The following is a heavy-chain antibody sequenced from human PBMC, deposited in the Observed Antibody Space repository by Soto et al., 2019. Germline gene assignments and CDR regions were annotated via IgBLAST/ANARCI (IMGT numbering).Heavy chain of an antibody. V-gene: IGHV3-33*01. Sequence: GGSLRLSCAASGFTFSIYGMHWVRQAPGKGLEWVAVIWYVGSYNYYADSVKGRFSISRYISKNTLFLQMNCLRAEDTAVYYCARDGYGSGVPSYYFDYWGQGTLVTVSS. CDR1: GFTFSIYG. J-gene: IGHJ4*02. D-gene: IGHD3-10*01. CDR3: ARDGYGSGVPSYYFDY. CDR2: IWYVGSYN.